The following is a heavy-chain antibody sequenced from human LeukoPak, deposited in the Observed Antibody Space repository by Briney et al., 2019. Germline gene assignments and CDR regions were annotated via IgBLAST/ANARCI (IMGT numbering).Heavy chain of an antibody. Sequence: NPGGSLRLSCAAPGFTFSSYSMNWVRQAPGKGLEWVSSISSSSSYIYYADSVKGRFTISRDNAKNSLYLQMNSLRAEDTAVYYCARDRDSGGSLGRGMDVWGQGTTVTVSS. J-gene: IGHJ6*02. CDR2: ISSSSSYI. D-gene: IGHD2-15*01. V-gene: IGHV3-21*01. CDR1: GFTFSSYS. CDR3: ARDRDSGGSLGRGMDV.